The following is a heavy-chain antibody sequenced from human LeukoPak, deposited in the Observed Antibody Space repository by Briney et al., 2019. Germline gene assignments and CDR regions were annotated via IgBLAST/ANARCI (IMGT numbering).Heavy chain of an antibody. CDR3: APYDSSGYRDY. V-gene: IGHV4-34*01. Sequence: SEALSLTCAVYGGSFSGYYWSWIRQPPGKGLEWIGEINHSGSTNYNPSFKGRVTISVDTSKNQFSLKLSSVTAADTAVYYCAPYDSSGYRDYWGQGTLVTVSS. D-gene: IGHD3-22*01. CDR1: GGSFSGYY. J-gene: IGHJ4*02. CDR2: INHSGST.